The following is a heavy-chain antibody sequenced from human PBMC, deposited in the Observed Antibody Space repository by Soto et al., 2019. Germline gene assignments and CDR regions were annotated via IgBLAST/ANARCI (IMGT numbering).Heavy chain of an antibody. D-gene: IGHD6-13*01. CDR1: GFTFSSYG. J-gene: IGHJ4*02. Sequence: GGSLRLSCAASGFTFSSYGMRWVRQAPGKGLEWVAVIWYDGSNKYYADSVKGRFTISRDNSKNTLYLQMNSLRAEDTAVYYCAREYAPYRIAAAGTLDYWGQGTLVTVSS. CDR2: IWYDGSNK. CDR3: AREYAPYRIAAAGTLDY. V-gene: IGHV3-33*01.